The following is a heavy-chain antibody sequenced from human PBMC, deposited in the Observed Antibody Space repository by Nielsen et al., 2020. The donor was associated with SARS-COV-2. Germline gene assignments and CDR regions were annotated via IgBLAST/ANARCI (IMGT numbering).Heavy chain of an antibody. CDR3: AKSPFYDSSGYKRYWYFDL. Sequence: GALRLSCAASGFTFSSYGMHWVRQAPGKGLEWVAVIWYDGSNKYYADSVKGRLTISRDNSKNTLYLQMNSLRAEDTAVYYCAKSPFYDSSGYKRYWYFDLWGRGTLVTVSS. V-gene: IGHV3-33*06. CDR1: GFTFSSYG. J-gene: IGHJ2*01. D-gene: IGHD3-22*01. CDR2: IWYDGSNK.